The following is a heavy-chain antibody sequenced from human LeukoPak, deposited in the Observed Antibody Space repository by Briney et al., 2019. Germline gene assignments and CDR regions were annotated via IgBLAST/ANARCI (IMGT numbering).Heavy chain of an antibody. Sequence: SETLSLTCTVSGGSISSHYWSWIRQPPGKGLGWIGYIYHSGSTNYNPSLKSRVTISVDTSKNQFSLKLSSVTAADTAVYYCARQGRPTYHYDSSGYYFDYWGQGTLVTVSS. D-gene: IGHD3-22*01. CDR2: IYHSGST. V-gene: IGHV4-59*08. J-gene: IGHJ4*02. CDR1: GGSISSHY. CDR3: ARQGRPTYHYDSSGYYFDY.